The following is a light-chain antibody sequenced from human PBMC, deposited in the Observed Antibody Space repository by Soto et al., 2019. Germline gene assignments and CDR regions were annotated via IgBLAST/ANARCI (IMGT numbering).Light chain of an antibody. V-gene: IGKV1-5*01. CDR3: QQYSSYPLT. J-gene: IGKJ4*01. CDR1: ETINTW. Sequence: DIQMTQSPSSLSVSVGDRVTITCRASETINTWLAWYQQKPGKAPKILIYDASKLERGVPSRLSGSGSGADFTLTISSLQPDDLATYSCQQYSSYPLTFGGGTKVE. CDR2: DAS.